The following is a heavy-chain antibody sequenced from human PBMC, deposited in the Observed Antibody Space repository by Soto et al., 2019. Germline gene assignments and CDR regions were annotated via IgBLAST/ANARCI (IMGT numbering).Heavy chain of an antibody. CDR1: GGTFSSYT. CDR2: IIPILGIA. CDR3: AREGGVATIPV. D-gene: IGHD5-12*01. V-gene: IGHV1-69*04. J-gene: IGHJ4*02. Sequence: SVKVSCKASGGTFSSYTISWVRQAPGQGLEWMGRIIPILGIANYAQKFQGRVTITADKSASTAYMELSSLRSEDTAVYYCAREGGVATIPVWGQGTLVTVSS.